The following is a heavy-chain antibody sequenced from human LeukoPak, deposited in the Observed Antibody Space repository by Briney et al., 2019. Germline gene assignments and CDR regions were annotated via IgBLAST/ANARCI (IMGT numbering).Heavy chain of an antibody. CDR3: ARETTVTTSLDY. Sequence: GGSLRLSCAASGFTFSSYGMHWVRQAPGKGLEWVAVIWYDGSNKYYADSVKGRFTVSRDNSKNTLYLQMNSLRAEDTAVYYCARETTVTTSLDYWGQGTLVTVSS. V-gene: IGHV3-33*01. D-gene: IGHD4-17*01. CDR2: IWYDGSNK. CDR1: GFTFSSYG. J-gene: IGHJ4*02.